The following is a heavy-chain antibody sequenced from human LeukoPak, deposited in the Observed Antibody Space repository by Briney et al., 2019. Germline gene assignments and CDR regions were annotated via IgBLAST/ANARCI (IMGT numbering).Heavy chain of an antibody. D-gene: IGHD5-12*01. CDR3: AKDQSSGYCFDY. J-gene: IGHJ4*02. V-gene: IGHV3-23*01. CDR1: GFTFSSYA. Sequence: GGSLRLSCAASGFTFSSYAMSWVRQAPGKGLERVSAISGSGGSTYYADSVKGRFTISRDNSKNTLYLQMNSLRAEDTAVYYCAKDQSSGYCFDYWGQGTLVTVSS. CDR2: ISGSGGST.